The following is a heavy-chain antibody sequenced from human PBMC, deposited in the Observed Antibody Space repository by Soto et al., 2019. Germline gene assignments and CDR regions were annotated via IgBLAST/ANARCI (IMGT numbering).Heavy chain of an antibody. CDR2: INPSGGGT. V-gene: IGHV1-46*01. Sequence: QVQLVQSGAEVKKPGASVKVSCKASGYTFTSYYMHWVQQAPGQGLEWMGIINPSGGGTSYTEKFQGRVTMTRDTSTSTVYMELSSLRSEDTAVYYCARDSTLAYWGQGTLVTVSS. CDR3: ARDSTLAY. J-gene: IGHJ4*02. CDR1: GYTFTSYY.